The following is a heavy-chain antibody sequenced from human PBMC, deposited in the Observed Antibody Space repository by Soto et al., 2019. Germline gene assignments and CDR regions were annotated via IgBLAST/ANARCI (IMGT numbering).Heavy chain of an antibody. V-gene: IGHV3-33*01. CDR3: ARDRGYCSGGSCSELDY. CDR2: IWYDGSNK. Sequence: QVQLVDSGGGVVQPGRSLRLSCAASGFTFSSYGMHWVRQAPGKGLEWVAVIWYDGSNKYYADSVKGRFTISRDNSKNTLYLQMNSLRAEDTAVYYCARDRGYCSGGSCSELDYWGQGTLVTVSS. D-gene: IGHD2-15*01. CDR1: GFTFSSYG. J-gene: IGHJ4*02.